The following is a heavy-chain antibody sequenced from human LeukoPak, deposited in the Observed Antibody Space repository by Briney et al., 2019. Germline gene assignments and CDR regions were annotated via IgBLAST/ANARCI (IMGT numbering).Heavy chain of an antibody. CDR2: INWNGGST. D-gene: IGHD3-10*01. CDR1: GFTFDDYG. CDR3: ATYSYNNAREFQY. V-gene: IGHV3-20*04. Sequence: GGSLRLSCAASGFTFDDYGMSWVSQAPGKGLEWVSGINWNGGSTGYADSVKGRLTISRDNAKNSLYLQMNSLRDEDTAMYYCATYSYNNAREFQYWGQGTLVTVSS. J-gene: IGHJ1*01.